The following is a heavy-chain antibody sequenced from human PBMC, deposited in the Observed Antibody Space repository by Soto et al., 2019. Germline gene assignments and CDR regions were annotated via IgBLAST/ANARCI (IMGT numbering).Heavy chain of an antibody. V-gene: IGHV4-39*01. CDR3: AGGGSIAVAGGDFDY. J-gene: IGHJ4*02. CDR1: GGSISSSSYY. D-gene: IGHD6-19*01. CDR2: IYYSGST. Sequence: QLQLQESGPGLVKPSETLSLTCTVSGGSISSSSYYWGWIRQPPGKGLEWIGSIYYSGSTYYNPSLKSRVTISVDTSKNQFSLKLSSVTAADTAVYYCAGGGSIAVAGGDFDYWGQGTLVTVSS.